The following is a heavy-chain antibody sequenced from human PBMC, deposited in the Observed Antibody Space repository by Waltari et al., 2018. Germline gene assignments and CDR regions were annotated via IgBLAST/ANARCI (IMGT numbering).Heavy chain of an antibody. V-gene: IGHV4-39*01. CDR3: ATYIGASIGTAAFDV. Sequence: WGWIRQPPGQGLEWIGTISYNGATYTSPSLESRLTMSRDTSKNQLSLTLGSVTATDTSVYFCATYIGASIGTAAFDVWGQGTMVTVSS. CDR2: ISYNGAT. D-gene: IGHD5-12*01. J-gene: IGHJ3*01.